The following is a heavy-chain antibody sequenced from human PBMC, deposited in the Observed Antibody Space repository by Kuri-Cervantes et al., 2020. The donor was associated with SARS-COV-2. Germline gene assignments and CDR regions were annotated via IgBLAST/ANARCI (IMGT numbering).Heavy chain of an antibody. Sequence: GSLRLSCAVYGGSFSGYYWSWIRQPPGQGLEWIGEINHSGSTNYNQSLKSQVTIAVDTSKHQFSLKLSSVTAADTAVYYCARVVVDFWSGYLNWFDPWGQGTLVTVSS. J-gene: IGHJ5*02. CDR3: ARVVVDFWSGYLNWFDP. V-gene: IGHV4-34*01. CDR2: INHSGST. CDR1: GGSFSGYY. D-gene: IGHD3-3*01.